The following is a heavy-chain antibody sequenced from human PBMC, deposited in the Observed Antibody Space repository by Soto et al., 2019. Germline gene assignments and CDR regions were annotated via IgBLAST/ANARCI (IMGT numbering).Heavy chain of an antibody. J-gene: IGHJ6*02. V-gene: IGHV3-73*01. Sequence: GGSLRLSCAASGFTFSGSAMHWVRQASGKGLEWVGRIRSKANSYATAYAASVKGRFTISRDDSKNTAYLQMNSLKTEDTAVYYCTTRLRIGYYGLSRYGMDVWGQGTTVTVSS. CDR2: IRSKANSYAT. CDR1: GFTFSGSA. D-gene: IGHD3-3*01. CDR3: TTRLRIGYYGLSRYGMDV.